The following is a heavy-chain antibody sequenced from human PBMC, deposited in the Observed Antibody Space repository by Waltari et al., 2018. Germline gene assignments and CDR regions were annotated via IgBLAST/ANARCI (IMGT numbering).Heavy chain of an antibody. Sequence: EVQLVQSGAEVKKPGESLKISCKGSGYSFTSYWIGWVRQMPGKGLEWMGIIYPGDSDTRYSPSFQGQVTISRDNAKNALYLQMNSLRAEDTAVYYCARDRGVGATSAFDYWGQGTLVTVSS. CDR1: GYSFTSYW. CDR2: IYPGDSDT. J-gene: IGHJ4*02. V-gene: IGHV5-51*03. D-gene: IGHD1-26*01. CDR3: ARDRGVGATSAFDY.